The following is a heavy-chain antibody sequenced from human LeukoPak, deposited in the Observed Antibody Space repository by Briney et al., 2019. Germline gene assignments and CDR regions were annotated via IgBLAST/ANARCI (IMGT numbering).Heavy chain of an antibody. CDR3: ARDPGGSAFDF. CDR2: IWSDGSKE. CDR1: GFAFSSHA. V-gene: IGHV3-33*08. J-gene: IGHJ3*01. Sequence: GGSLRLSCAASGFAFSSHAMHWVRQAPGKGLGWVAAIWSDGSKEYYADSMKGRFTISRDNSRNTLYLQMNRLRADDTAMYYCARDPGGSAFDFWGQGTMLTVSS. D-gene: IGHD3-10*01.